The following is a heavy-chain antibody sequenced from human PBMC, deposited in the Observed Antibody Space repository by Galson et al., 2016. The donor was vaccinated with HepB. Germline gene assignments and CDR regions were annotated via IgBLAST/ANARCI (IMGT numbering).Heavy chain of an antibody. Sequence: TLSLTCTVSGASISRGGDCWSWIRQHPGKCLEWIAFIYYNGTTYYNTSPSSRLSITPDTSKNQLSLKVRDVTDADTAVYYWAGEGNAGQSFDSWGQGALVTVSS. D-gene: IGHD1-1*01. CDR1: GASISRGGDC. J-gene: IGHJ4*02. V-gene: IGHV4-31*03. CDR2: IYYNGTT. CDR3: AGEGNAGQSFDS.